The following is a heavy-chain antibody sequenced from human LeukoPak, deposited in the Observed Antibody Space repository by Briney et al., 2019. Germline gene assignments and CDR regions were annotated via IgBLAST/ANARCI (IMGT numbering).Heavy chain of an antibody. V-gene: IGHV4-4*02. CDR2: ISHSGST. Sequence: SETLSLTCAVSGDSMSRSNWWSWVRQPPGKGLEWIGEISHSGSTNYNPSLKSRVSISLDTSKTQFSLKLKSVTAADTAVYFCASTLYASGSYHFDYWGQGTLVTVSS. CDR1: GDSMSRSNW. D-gene: IGHD3-10*01. CDR3: ASTLYASGSYHFDY. J-gene: IGHJ4*02.